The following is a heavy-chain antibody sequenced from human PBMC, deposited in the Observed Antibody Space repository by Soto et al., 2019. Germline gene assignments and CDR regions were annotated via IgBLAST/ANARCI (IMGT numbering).Heavy chain of an antibody. CDR2: INHSGSP. CDR1: GGSFSGYY. V-gene: IGHV4-34*01. J-gene: IGHJ5*02. D-gene: IGHD1-1*01. CDR3: ATANWSHHYFDP. Sequence: QVRLQQWGTGLLKSSETLSLTCAVYGGSFSGYYWSWLRQPPGKGLEWIGEINHSGSPNYNPSLKXXXXXXVDTSKNQFSLKMTSVTAADTAVYYCATANWSHHYFDPWGQGTLVTVSS.